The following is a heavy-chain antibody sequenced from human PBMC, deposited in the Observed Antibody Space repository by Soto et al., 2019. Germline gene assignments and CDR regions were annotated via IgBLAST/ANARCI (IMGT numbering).Heavy chain of an antibody. D-gene: IGHD2-2*01. CDR2: ISTSSTTI. J-gene: IGHJ6*04. CDR3: ARGRYQPLWDV. Sequence: GGSLRLSCAASGFTFSSYGMNWVRQAPGKGLEWVSYISTSSTTIYYADSVEGRFTISRDNAKDSLYLQMNSLRAEDTAVYYCARGRYQPLWDVWGKGTTVTVSS. V-gene: IGHV3-48*01. CDR1: GFTFSSYG.